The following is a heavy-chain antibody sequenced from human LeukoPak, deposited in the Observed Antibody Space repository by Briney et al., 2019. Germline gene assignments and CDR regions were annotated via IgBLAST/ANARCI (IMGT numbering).Heavy chain of an antibody. V-gene: IGHV3-66*03. CDR2: ISSSGNT. J-gene: IGHJ4*02. D-gene: IGHD4-17*01. Sequence: GGSLRLSCAASGFTVSRNYMSWVRQAPGKGLEWVSVISSSGNTYYADSVKGRFTISRDNSKNTLYLQMNNLRADDTAVYHCARDWNGDYCFEDWGQGTLVTVSS. CDR1: GFTVSRNY. CDR3: ARDWNGDYCFED.